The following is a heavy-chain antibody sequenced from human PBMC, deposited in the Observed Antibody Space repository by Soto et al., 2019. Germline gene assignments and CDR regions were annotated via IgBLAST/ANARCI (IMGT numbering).Heavy chain of an antibody. CDR3: ARGRYGDY. J-gene: IGHJ4*02. V-gene: IGHV1-18*01. CDR1: GYAFTTYG. CDR2: ISAHNGNT. D-gene: IGHD1-1*01. Sequence: QVHLVQSGAEVKKPGASVKVSCKGSGYAFTTYGITWVRQAPGQGLEWMGWISAHNGNTNYAQKLQGRVTVTRDTSMSTAYMELRSLRSDDTAVYYCARGRYGDYWGQGALVTVSS.